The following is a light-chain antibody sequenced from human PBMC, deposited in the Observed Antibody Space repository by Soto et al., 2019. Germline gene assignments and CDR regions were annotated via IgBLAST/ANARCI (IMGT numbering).Light chain of an antibody. J-gene: IGKJ4*01. CDR3: QQLNGYSLT. CDR1: QGIDSH. V-gene: IGKV1-9*01. Sequence: DIQLTQSPSFLSASVGDRVTITCRASQGIDSHLGWYQKKPGIAPKLLIYTASTLQDGVQSRFSGSGSGTELTLTISCLQHKDFSPYYYQQLNGYSLTFGEGTKVEIK. CDR2: TAS.